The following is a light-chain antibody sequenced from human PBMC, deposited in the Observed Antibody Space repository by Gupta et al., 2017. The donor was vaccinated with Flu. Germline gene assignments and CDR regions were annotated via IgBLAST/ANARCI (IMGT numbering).Light chain of an antibody. V-gene: IGKV3-20*01. Sequence: EIVLTQFPGTLSLSPGERATLSCRASQSVSNSYLAWYQQKPGQAPRLLIYGASSRATGIPDRFSGSGSGTDFTLTISRREPEDFAVYYCQQYGNSPPYNFGQGTKMEIK. CDR3: QQYGNSPPYN. J-gene: IGKJ2*01. CDR1: QSVSNSY. CDR2: GAS.